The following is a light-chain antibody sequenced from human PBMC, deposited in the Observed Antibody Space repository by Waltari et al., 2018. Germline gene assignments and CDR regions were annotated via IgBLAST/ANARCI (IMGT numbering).Light chain of an antibody. CDR3: SSYTSSSTLWV. CDR1: SRDVGGYNY. V-gene: IGLV2-14*03. J-gene: IGLJ3*02. CDR2: DVS. Sequence: QSALPQPASVSGSPGQSITISCTGPSRDVGGYNYFPWYQQHPGKAPKLMIYDVSNRPSGVSNCFSGSKSGNTASLTISGLQAEDEADYYCSSYTSSSTLWVFGGGTKLTVL.